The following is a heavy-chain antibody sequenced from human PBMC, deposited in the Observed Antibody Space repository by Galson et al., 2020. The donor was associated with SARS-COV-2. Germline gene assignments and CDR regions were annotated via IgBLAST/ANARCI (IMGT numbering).Heavy chain of an antibody. CDR2: ISYDGSNK. J-gene: IGHJ6*02. Sequence: GGSLRLSCVASGFTFSSYAMHWVRQAPGKGLEWVAVISYDGSNKYYADSVKGRFTISRDNSKNTLYLQMNSLRAEDTAVYYCARDLRYFDWLLYYGMDVWGQGTTVTVSS. CDR1: GFTFSSYA. D-gene: IGHD3-9*01. V-gene: IGHV3-30*04. CDR3: ARDLRYFDWLLYYGMDV.